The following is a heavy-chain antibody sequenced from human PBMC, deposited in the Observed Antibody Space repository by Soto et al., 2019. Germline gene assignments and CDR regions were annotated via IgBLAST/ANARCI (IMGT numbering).Heavy chain of an antibody. Sequence: QVQLVQSGAEVKKPGSSVKVSCKASGGTFSSYAISWVRQAPGQGLEWMGGIIPIFGTANYAQKFQGRVTITADKSTSTAYMELSSLRSEDTAVYYCARGPVVVPAARSDGYYGMDVWGQVTTVTVSS. CDR1: GGTFSSYA. CDR3: ARGPVVVPAARSDGYYGMDV. D-gene: IGHD2-2*01. CDR2: IIPIFGTA. V-gene: IGHV1-69*06. J-gene: IGHJ6*02.